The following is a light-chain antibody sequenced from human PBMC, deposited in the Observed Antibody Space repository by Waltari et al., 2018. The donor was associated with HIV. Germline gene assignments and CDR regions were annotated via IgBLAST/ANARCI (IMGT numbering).Light chain of an antibody. J-gene: IGLJ3*02. Sequence: QSVLTQPPSASGTPGQRVIISCSGTRSNIGSNTVNWYQQFSGAAPTLLIYSNNPRPSAVPDRFPGSKSGSAASLAINGLKSEDEADYHCATWDDALSGPVFGAGTKLTV. CDR3: ATWDDALSGPV. V-gene: IGLV1-44*01. CDR2: SNN. CDR1: RSNIGSNT.